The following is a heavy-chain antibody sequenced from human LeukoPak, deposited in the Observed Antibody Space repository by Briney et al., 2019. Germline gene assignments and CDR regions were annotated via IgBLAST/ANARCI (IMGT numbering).Heavy chain of an antibody. CDR3: ARRIAAADRGFDY. CDR1: GDSVSSNSAT. J-gene: IGHJ4*02. Sequence: SQTLSLTCAISGDSVSSNSATWNWIRQSPSRGLEWQGRTYYRSKWYNDYAVSVKSRITINPDASKNQFSLQLNSVTPEDTALYYCARRIAAADRGFDYWGQGTLVTVSS. CDR2: TYYRSKWYN. D-gene: IGHD6-13*01. V-gene: IGHV6-1*01.